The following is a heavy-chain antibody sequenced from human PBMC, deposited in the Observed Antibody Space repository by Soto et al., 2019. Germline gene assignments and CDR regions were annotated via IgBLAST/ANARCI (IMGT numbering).Heavy chain of an antibody. CDR2: IYSGGST. D-gene: IGHD3-22*01. J-gene: IGHJ4*02. CDR1: GFTVSSNY. Sequence: PGGSLRLSCAASGFTVSSNYMSWVRQAPGKGLEWVSVIYSGGSTYYADSVKGRFTISRDNSKNTLYLQMNSLRAEDTAVYYCTTDPVTMIVVVPSSGWGQGTLVTVSS. CDR3: TTDPVTMIVVVPSSG. V-gene: IGHV3-66*01.